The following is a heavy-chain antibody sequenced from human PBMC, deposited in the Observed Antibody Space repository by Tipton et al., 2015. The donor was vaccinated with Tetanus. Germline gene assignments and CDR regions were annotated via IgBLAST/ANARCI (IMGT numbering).Heavy chain of an antibody. Sequence: TLSLTCAVSGALLSTGGYSWGWIRQPPGQGLEWIGYIYHTGSTYYNPSIRSRVPISAVGSKNHFSLKLTSVTAADTGVYYWARANNDYDKKGPFDYWGQGARVIVSS. J-gene: IGHJ4*02. D-gene: IGHD3-16*01. CDR3: ARANNDYDKKGPFDY. CDR1: GALLSTGGYS. V-gene: IGHV4-30-2*01. CDR2: IYHTGST.